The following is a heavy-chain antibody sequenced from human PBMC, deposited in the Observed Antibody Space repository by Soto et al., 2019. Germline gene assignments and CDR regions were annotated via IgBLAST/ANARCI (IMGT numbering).Heavy chain of an antibody. CDR1: GFTFGSYA. Sequence: PGGSLRLSCAASGFTFGSYAMHWVRQAPGKGLEWVAVISYDGSNKYYADSVKGRFTISRDNSKNTLYLQMNSLRAEDTAVYYCARGNSGSYDYYGMDVWGQGTTVTVSS. J-gene: IGHJ6*02. CDR3: ARGNSGSYDYYGMDV. D-gene: IGHD1-26*01. V-gene: IGHV3-30-3*01. CDR2: ISYDGSNK.